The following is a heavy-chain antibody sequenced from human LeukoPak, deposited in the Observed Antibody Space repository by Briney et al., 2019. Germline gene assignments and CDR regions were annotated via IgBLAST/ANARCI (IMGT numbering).Heavy chain of an antibody. CDR1: GGSFSGYY. V-gene: IGHV4-34*01. Sequence: SETLSLTCAVYGGSFSGYYWSWIRQPPGKGLEWIGEINHSGSTNYNPSLKSRVTISVDTSKNQFSLKLSSVTAADTAVYYCARRGGRWLRNGAYYFDYWGQGTLVTVSS. CDR2: INHSGST. J-gene: IGHJ4*02. D-gene: IGHD5-24*01. CDR3: ARRGGRWLRNGAYYFDY.